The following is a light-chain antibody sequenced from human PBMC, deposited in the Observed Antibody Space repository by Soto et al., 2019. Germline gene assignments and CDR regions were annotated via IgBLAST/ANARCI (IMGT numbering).Light chain of an antibody. CDR2: KAS. CDR1: QSISSW. Sequence: DIQMTQSPSTLSASVGDRVTITCRASQSISSWLAWYQQKPGKAPKLLIYKASTLESGVPSRFSGSGSGTEFALTISSLQPDDFAKYYCQQSYSTRQTFGQGTKVDIK. J-gene: IGKJ1*01. CDR3: QQSYSTRQT. V-gene: IGKV1-5*03.